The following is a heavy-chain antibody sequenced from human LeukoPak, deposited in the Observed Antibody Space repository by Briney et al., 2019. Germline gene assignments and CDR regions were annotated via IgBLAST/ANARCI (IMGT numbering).Heavy chain of an antibody. J-gene: IGHJ4*02. V-gene: IGHV1-18*01. CDR1: GYTFNIYD. Sequence: EASVKVSCKASGYTFNIYDISWVRQAPGQGLEWMAWISTYNGNTNYAQKVQGRATMTTDTSTSTAYMELRSLRSDDTAVYYCARVLRYDFWSAYYFDYWGQGTLVTVSS. CDR3: ARVLRYDFWSAYYFDY. CDR2: ISTYNGNT. D-gene: IGHD3-3*01.